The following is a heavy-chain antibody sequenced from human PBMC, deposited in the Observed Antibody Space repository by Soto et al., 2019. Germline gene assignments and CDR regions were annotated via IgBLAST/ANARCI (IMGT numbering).Heavy chain of an antibody. Sequence: SGPTLVNPTQTLTLTCTFSGFSLSTSGVGVGWIRQPPGKALEWLALIYWDYDKRYSPSLKRRLTITKDNSKNQVVLTMTNMDPVDTATYYCAHVRVWEVMYYDFWSGYFDYWGQGTLVTVSS. CDR2: IYWDYDK. D-gene: IGHD3-3*01. V-gene: IGHV2-5*02. CDR3: AHVRVWEVMYYDFWSGYFDY. J-gene: IGHJ4*02. CDR1: GFSLSTSGVG.